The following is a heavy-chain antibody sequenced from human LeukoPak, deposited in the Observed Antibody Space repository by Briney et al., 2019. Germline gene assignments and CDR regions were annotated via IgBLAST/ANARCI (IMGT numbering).Heavy chain of an antibody. CDR2: IVVGSGNT. CDR3: AGMLAGGRPTSGDAFDI. V-gene: IGHV1-58*02. D-gene: IGHD1-26*01. CDR1: GFTFTSSA. Sequence: ASVKVSCKASGFTFTSSAMQWVRQARGQRLEWIGWIVVGSGNTNYAQKFQERVTITRDTSTSTAYMELSSLRSEDTAVYYCAGMLAGGRPTSGDAFDIWGQGTMVTVSS. J-gene: IGHJ3*02.